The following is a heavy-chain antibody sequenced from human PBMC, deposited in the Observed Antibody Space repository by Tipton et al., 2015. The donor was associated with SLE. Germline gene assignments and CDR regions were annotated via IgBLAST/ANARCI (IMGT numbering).Heavy chain of an antibody. V-gene: IGHV3-48*03. Sequence: SLRLSCAASGFTFSCYDMNWVRQAPGKGLEWVSYISSSGSTIYYADSVKGRFTISRDNAKNSLYLQMNSLRAEDTAVYYCARDMWVVVVAATYDAFGIWGQGTMVTVSS. CDR1: GFTFSCYD. D-gene: IGHD2-15*01. J-gene: IGHJ3*02. CDR3: ARDMWVVVVAATYDAFGI. CDR2: ISSSGSTI.